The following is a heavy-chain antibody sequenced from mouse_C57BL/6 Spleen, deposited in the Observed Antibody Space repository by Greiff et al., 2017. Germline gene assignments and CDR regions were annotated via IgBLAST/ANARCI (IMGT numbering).Heavy chain of an antibody. J-gene: IGHJ2*01. CDR3: ARSWPIYYDYERYYFDD. Sequence: QVQLQQPGAELVMPGASVKLSCKASGYTFTSYWMHWVKQRPGQGLEWIGRIDPNSGGTKYNEKFKSKATLTVDKPSSTAYMQLSSLTSEDSAVYYCARSWPIYYDYERYYFDDWGQGTTLTVSS. CDR1: GYTFTSYW. D-gene: IGHD2-4*01. CDR2: IDPNSGGT. V-gene: IGHV1-72*01.